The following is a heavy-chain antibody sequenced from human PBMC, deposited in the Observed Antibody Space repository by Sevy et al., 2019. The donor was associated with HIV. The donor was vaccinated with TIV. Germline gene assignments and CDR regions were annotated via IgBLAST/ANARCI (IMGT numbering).Heavy chain of an antibody. CDR2: FDPEDGKT. Sequence: ASVKVSCKVSGYTLTQLSMHWVRQAPGKGLEWMGTFDPEDGKTIYAQKFQGTVTMTEDKSTDTAYMQLTSLRSEDTAVFYCAVTTDYYDSSGYPFDYWGLGTLVTVSS. CDR3: AVTTDYYDSSGYPFDY. V-gene: IGHV1-24*01. J-gene: IGHJ4*02. D-gene: IGHD3-22*01. CDR1: GYTLTQLS.